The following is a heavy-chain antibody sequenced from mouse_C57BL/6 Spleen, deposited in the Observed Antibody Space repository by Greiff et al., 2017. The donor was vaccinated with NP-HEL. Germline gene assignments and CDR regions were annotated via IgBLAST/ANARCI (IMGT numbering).Heavy chain of an antibody. CDR1: GYTFTSYG. Sequence: VHLVESGAELARPGASVKLSCKASGYTFTSYGISWVKQRTGQGLEWIGEIYPRSGNTYYNEKFKGKATLTADKSSSTAYMELRSLTSEDSAVYFCAREDYDDGALFDYWGQGTTLTVSS. CDR2: IYPRSGNT. J-gene: IGHJ2*01. D-gene: IGHD2-4*01. CDR3: AREDYDDGALFDY. V-gene: IGHV1-81*01.